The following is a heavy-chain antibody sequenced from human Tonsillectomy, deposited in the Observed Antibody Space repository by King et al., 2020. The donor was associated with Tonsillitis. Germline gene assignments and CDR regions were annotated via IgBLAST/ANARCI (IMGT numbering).Heavy chain of an antibody. CDR2: ISYDANNK. Sequence: VQLVESGGGVVQPGRSLRLSCAASGLTFSSYAMHWVRQAPGKGLEWVAVISYDANNKYFADSVKGRFTISRDNSKNTLFLQMNSLRAEDTAVYYCARSIQYAYGSRYFDLWGRGALVTVSS. J-gene: IGHJ2*01. V-gene: IGHV3-30*04. CDR1: GLTFSSYA. D-gene: IGHD3-10*01. CDR3: ARSIQYAYGSRYFDL.